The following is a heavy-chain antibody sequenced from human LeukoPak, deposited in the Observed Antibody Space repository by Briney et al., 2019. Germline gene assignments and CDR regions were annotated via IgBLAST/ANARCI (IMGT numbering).Heavy chain of an antibody. Sequence: GRSLRLSCAASGFTFSSYSMNWVRQAPGKGLEWVSSISGSSSYIYYADSVKGRFTISRDNAKNSLYLQMNSLRGEDTALYYCARDLAPYCSGGRCSTFDYWGQGTLVTVSS. V-gene: IGHV3-21*01. D-gene: IGHD2-15*01. CDR3: ARDLAPYCSGGRCSTFDY. CDR1: GFTFSSYS. J-gene: IGHJ4*02. CDR2: ISGSSSYI.